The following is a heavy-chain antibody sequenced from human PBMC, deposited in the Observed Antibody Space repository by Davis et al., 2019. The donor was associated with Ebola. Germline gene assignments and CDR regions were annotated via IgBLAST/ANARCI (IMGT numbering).Heavy chain of an antibody. Sequence: GESLKISCAASGITFSQYWMSWVRQAPGKGLEWVANIKQDGSEKHYVDSVKGRFTSSRDNAKNTLYLQMSSLRGEDTAVHYCVRGTVLFRGVDYWGKGTLVTVSS. CDR1: GITFSQYW. CDR2: IKQDGSEK. V-gene: IGHV3-7*01. J-gene: IGHJ4*02. D-gene: IGHD3-10*01. CDR3: VRGTVLFRGVDY.